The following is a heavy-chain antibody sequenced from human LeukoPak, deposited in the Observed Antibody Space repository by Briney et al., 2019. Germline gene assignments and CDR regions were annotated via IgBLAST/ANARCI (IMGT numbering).Heavy chain of an antibody. CDR1: GFTFSAYA. CDR3: AKVSSSCPDCSFDS. Sequence: GGSLRLSCTASGFTFSAYAMHWVRQAPGKGLEWVAFIRYNGGKEHHADSVKGRFTISRDNSKNTLYLQMNSLRAEDTAVYYCAKVSSSCPDCSFDSWGQGTLVTVSP. V-gene: IGHV3-30*02. J-gene: IGHJ4*02. D-gene: IGHD6-13*01. CDR2: IRYNGGKE.